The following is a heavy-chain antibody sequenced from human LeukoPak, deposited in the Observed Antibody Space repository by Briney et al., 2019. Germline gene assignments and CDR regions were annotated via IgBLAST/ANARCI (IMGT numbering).Heavy chain of an antibody. V-gene: IGHV1-2*06. J-gene: IGHJ5*02. Sequence: ASVKVSCKASGYTFTGYYMHWVRQAPGQGLEWMGRINPNSGGTNYAQKFQGRVTMTRDTPISTAYMELSRLRSDDTAVYYCASGGYSSSWYEDPNWFDPWGQGTLVTVSS. D-gene: IGHD6-13*01. CDR2: INPNSGGT. CDR3: ASGGYSSSWYEDPNWFDP. CDR1: GYTFTGYY.